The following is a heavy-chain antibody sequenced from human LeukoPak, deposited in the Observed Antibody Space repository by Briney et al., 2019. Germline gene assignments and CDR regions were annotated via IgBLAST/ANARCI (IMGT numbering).Heavy chain of an antibody. CDR3: AKDQNYDILTGLTSFPGY. CDR2: MSSSSSYI. Sequence: SGGSLRLSCAASGFTFSSYSMNWVRQAPGKGLEWVSSMSSSSSYIYYADSVKGRFTISRENSKNTLYLQMNSLRAEDTAVYYCAKDQNYDILTGLTSFPGYWGQGTLVTVSS. D-gene: IGHD3-9*01. V-gene: IGHV3-21*01. CDR1: GFTFSSYS. J-gene: IGHJ4*02.